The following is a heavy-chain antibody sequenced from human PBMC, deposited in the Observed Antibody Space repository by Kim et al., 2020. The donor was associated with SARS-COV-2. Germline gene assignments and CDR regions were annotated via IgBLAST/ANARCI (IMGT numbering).Heavy chain of an antibody. D-gene: IGHD6-19*01. V-gene: IGHV3-7*01. Sequence: GGSLRLSCAAAGFTFSSYWRTWVRQAPGKGLEWVANIKQDGNQKYYVDSVKGRFTISRDNAKNSLYLQMNSLRAEETAVYYCARDGELYISGKDALDSWG. CDR2: IKQDGNQK. CDR3: ARDGELYISGKDALDS. J-gene: IGHJ3*02. CDR1: GFTFSSYW.